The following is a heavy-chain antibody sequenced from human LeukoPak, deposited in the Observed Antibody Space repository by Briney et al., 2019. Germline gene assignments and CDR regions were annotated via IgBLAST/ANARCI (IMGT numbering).Heavy chain of an antibody. CDR2: IFYTGST. CDR1: GGSISSDF. Sequence: SETLSLTCTGSGGSISSDFWSWIRQPPGKGLEWIGYIFYTGSTTYNTSLSSRVTISVDTSKNQFSLKLRSVTTADTAVYYCARGQVTGSSPPLLDYWGQGTLVTVSS. D-gene: IGHD6-6*01. CDR3: ARGQVTGSSPPLLDY. J-gene: IGHJ4*02. V-gene: IGHV4-59*01.